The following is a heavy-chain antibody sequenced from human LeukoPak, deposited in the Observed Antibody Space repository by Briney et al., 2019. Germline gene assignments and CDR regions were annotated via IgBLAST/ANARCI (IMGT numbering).Heavy chain of an antibody. CDR1: GFTFSNHS. CDR3: ARKRPNYFDY. J-gene: IGHJ4*02. CDR2: ISSSSSAR. Sequence: GGSLRLSCAASGFTFSNHSMNWVRQAPGKGLEWISYISSSSSARYYAGSVKGRFTISRDDASNSLYLQMNSLRAEDTALYYCARKRPNYFDYWGQGTLVTVSS. V-gene: IGHV3-48*01.